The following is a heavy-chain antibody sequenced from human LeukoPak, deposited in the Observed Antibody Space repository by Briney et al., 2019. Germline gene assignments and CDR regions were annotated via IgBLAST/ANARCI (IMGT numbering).Heavy chain of an antibody. CDR2: IWYDGSNK. CDR1: GFTFSSYG. J-gene: IGHJ4*02. CDR3: AKDLLWDSSSWTFDY. D-gene: IGHD6-6*01. V-gene: IGHV3-33*06. Sequence: PGGSLRLSCAASGFTFSSYGMHWVRQAPGKGLEWVAVIWYDGSNKYYADSVKGRFTISRDNSKNTLYLQMNSLRAEDTAVYYCAKDLLWDSSSWTFDYWGQGTLDTVSS.